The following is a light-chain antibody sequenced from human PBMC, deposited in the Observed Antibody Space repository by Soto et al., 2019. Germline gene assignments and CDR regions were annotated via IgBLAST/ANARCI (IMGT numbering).Light chain of an antibody. V-gene: IGKV3-15*01. CDR3: QQYNNWLWT. CDR1: QSVSSN. J-gene: IGKJ1*01. Sequence: EIVVTQSPATLSVSPGERATLSCRASQSVSSNLAWYQQKPCQAPRLLIYGASTRATGIPARFSGSGSGTAFTLTISSLQSADFAVYYCQQYNNWLWTFGQGTKVDIK. CDR2: GAS.